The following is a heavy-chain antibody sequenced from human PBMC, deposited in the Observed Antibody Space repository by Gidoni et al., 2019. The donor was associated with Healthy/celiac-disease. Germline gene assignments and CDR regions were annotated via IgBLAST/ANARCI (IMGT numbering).Heavy chain of an antibody. Sequence: QVQLVVSGGGVVQPGRSLRLSCASSGFTFSNYDIHWVRQAPGKGLEWVALISYDGSNKYYADSVKGRFTISRDNSKNTLYLQMNSLRAEDTAVYYCAKGISGSYYYWGQGTLVTVSS. J-gene: IGHJ4*02. D-gene: IGHD1-26*01. CDR3: AKGISGSYYY. CDR2: ISYDGSNK. V-gene: IGHV3-30*18. CDR1: GFTFSNYD.